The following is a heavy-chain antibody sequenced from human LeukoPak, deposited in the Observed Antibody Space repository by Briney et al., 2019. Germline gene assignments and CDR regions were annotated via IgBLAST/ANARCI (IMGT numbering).Heavy chain of an antibody. Sequence: SETLSLTCTVSGGSINNYYWSWIRQPAGKGLEWIGRIYTRGSTNYNPSLKSRVTMSVDTSKNQFSLRLSSVTAADTAVYYCARGRYCSADICSGGDAFDIWGQGTMVSVSS. J-gene: IGHJ3*02. CDR2: IYTRGST. CDR3: ARGRYCSADICSGGDAFDI. CDR1: GGSINNYY. V-gene: IGHV4-4*07. D-gene: IGHD2-15*01.